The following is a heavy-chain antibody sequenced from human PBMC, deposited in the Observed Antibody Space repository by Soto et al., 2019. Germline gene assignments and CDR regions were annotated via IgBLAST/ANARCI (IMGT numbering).Heavy chain of an antibody. CDR3: ARAIDRGLHSDMEV. CDR1: GIIFNGFG. J-gene: IGHJ6*02. CDR2: IRYDGSNI. D-gene: IGHD3-10*01. Sequence: GGSLRLSCAASGIIFNGFGMHWVRQAPGKGLEWVAVIRYDGSNIYYADSVKGRFTISRDNSKNSLYLQMNSLRAEDTAVYYCARAIDRGLHSDMEVWCQGTTVTVSS. V-gene: IGHV3-33*01.